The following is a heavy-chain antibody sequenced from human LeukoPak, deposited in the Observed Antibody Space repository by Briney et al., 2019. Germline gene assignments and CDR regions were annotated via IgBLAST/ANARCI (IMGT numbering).Heavy chain of an antibody. CDR2: ISSSSSYI. CDR1: GFTFSSYS. CDR3: AKTRSGGTAVIVFHFDY. J-gene: IGHJ4*02. D-gene: IGHD2-15*01. Sequence: GGSLRLSCAASGFTFSSYSMNWVRQAPAKGLEWVSSISSSSSYIYYADSVKGRFTISRGNAKNSLYLQMNSLRAEDTAVYYCAKTRSGGTAVIVFHFDYWGQGTLVTVSS. V-gene: IGHV3-21*04.